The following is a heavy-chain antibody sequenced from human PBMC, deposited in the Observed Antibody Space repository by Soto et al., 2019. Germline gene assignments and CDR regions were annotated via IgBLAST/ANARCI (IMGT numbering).Heavy chain of an antibody. V-gene: IGHV5-51*01. CDR3: ARHLVAGYSSSWPNWFDP. CDR1: GYSSTSYW. D-gene: IGHD6-13*01. CDR2: IYPGDSDT. Sequence: GESLKISCKGSGYSSTSYWIGWVRQMPGKGLEWMGIIYPGDSDTRYSPSFQGQVTISADKSISTAYLQWSSLKASDTAMYYCARHLVAGYSSSWPNWFDPWGQGTLVTVSS. J-gene: IGHJ5*02.